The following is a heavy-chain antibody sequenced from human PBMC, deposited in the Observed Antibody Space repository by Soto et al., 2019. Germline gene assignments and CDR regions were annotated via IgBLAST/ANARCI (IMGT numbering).Heavy chain of an antibody. CDR2: ISAYNGNT. Sequence: ASVKVSCKASGYTFTSYGISCVRQAPGQGLEWMGWISAYNGNTNYAQKLQGRVTMTTDTSTSTAYMELRSLRSDDTAVYYCARETVVVTARGPFDYWGQGTLVTVSS. V-gene: IGHV1-18*04. CDR3: ARETVVVTARGPFDY. CDR1: GYTFTSYG. J-gene: IGHJ4*02. D-gene: IGHD2-21*02.